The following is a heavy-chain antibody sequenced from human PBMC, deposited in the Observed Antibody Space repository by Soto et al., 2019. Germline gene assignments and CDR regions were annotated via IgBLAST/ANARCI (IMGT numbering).Heavy chain of an antibody. CDR1: GGCITNSDYY. V-gene: IGHV4-30-4*08. CDR2: IDYSGCT. CDR3: ARDRPYYYGMDG. J-gene: IGHJ6*02. Sequence: SETRCLTCSVSGGCITNSDYYWNWIRQSPGKGLEWLGSIDYSGCTSYNPSLKSRGIISADRSKNLFSLKLSSVPPAHTALYFCARDRPYYYGMDGWGQGTTVTVSS.